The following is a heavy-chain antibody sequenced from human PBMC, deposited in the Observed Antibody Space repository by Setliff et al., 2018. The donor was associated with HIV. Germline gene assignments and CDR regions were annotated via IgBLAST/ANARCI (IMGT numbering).Heavy chain of an antibody. J-gene: IGHJ4*01. Sequence: ASVKVSCKASGCTFTTYSMHWVRQAPGQSLEWVGWINVGKGDTKYSQEFQGRITITRDTSANTAYMELSSLRSDDTAVYFCARGALLAVFDFDHWGHGTLVTVSS. CDR3: ARGALLAVFDFDH. CDR1: GCTFTTYS. D-gene: IGHD3-10*01. CDR2: INVGKGDT. V-gene: IGHV1-3*01.